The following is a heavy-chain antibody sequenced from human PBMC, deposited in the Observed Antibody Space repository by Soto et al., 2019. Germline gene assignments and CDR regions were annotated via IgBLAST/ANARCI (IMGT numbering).Heavy chain of an antibody. J-gene: IGHJ4*02. CDR1: GFDFNTFA. D-gene: IGHD1-1*01. Sequence: GGSLRLSCAASGFDFNTFAMSWVRQAPGKGLEWVSTVTGSGGSTYYVDSVEGRFTISRDNSKNTLDLQMNSLRADDTAVYYCARRGTYNTILSLDYWGQGALVTVSS. V-gene: IGHV3-23*01. CDR2: VTGSGGST. CDR3: ARRGTYNTILSLDY.